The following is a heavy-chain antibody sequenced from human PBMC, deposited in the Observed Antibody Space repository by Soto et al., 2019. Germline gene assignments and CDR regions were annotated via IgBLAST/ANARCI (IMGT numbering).Heavy chain of an antibody. V-gene: IGHV1-18*01. J-gene: IGHJ4*02. CDR2: ISPYNGDT. CDR3: ARGHRSGPLTRAFDH. CDR1: GYTFTNYG. Sequence: ASVKVSCKASGYTFTNYGITWVRQAPGQGLEWMGWISPYNGDTHYTQRLQGWVTMTRDTSTSTAYMELSRLRSDDTAVYYCARGHRSGPLTRAFDHWGQGTLVTVSS. D-gene: IGHD2-2*01.